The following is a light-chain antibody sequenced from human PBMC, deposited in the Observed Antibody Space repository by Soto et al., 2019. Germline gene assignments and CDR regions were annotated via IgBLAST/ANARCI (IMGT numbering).Light chain of an antibody. V-gene: IGKV1-33*01. Sequence: DIQMTQSPSSLSASVGDRIXXXXXXXXXIGNYLNWYQQKPGKAPKLLIYDASTLESGVPSRFSGSGSGTDFTFTISSLQPEDFATYYCQQYDNLPITFGQGTRLEIK. J-gene: IGKJ5*01. CDR1: XXIGNY. CDR2: DAS. CDR3: QQYDNLPIT.